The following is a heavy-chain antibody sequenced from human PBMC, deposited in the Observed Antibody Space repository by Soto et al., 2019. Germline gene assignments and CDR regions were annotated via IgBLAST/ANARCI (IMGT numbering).Heavy chain of an antibody. D-gene: IGHD2-21*02. CDR3: ARRSYCGGDCYSDPFDY. Sequence: LGESLKISCKGSGYSFTSYWIGWVRQMPGKGLEWMGIIYPGDSDTRYSPSFQGQVTISADKSISTAYLQWSSLKASDTAMYYCARRSYCGGDCYSDPFDYWGQGTLVTVSS. J-gene: IGHJ4*02. CDR2: IYPGDSDT. CDR1: GYSFTSYW. V-gene: IGHV5-51*01.